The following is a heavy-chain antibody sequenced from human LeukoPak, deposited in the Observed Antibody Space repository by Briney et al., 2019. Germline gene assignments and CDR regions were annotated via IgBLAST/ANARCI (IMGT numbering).Heavy chain of an antibody. D-gene: IGHD2-2*01. CDR2: INQDGSEK. Sequence: GGSLRLSCATSGFISISYWMTWVRQAPGKGLEWVANINQDGSEKYYVDSVKGRFTISRDNAKNSLYLQMNSLRAEDTAVYYCARDLKGQYQDAFDIWGQGTMVTVSS. CDR1: GFISISYW. CDR3: ARDLKGQYQDAFDI. V-gene: IGHV3-7*01. J-gene: IGHJ3*02.